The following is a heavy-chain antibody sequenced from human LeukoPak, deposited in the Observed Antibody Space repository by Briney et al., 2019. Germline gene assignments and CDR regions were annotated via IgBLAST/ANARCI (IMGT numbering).Heavy chain of an antibody. V-gene: IGHV3-21*01. J-gene: IGHJ6*03. CDR3: ARDPYSGNYGDTYYYYMDV. D-gene: IGHD1-26*01. Sequence: GGSLRLSCAASTFTFSTYSMNWVRQAPGKGLEWVSSITSSSTYTFYADSVRGRFTISRDNAKNSLYLQMNSLTAEDTAVYYCARDPYSGNYGDTYYYYMDVWGKGTTVTVSS. CDR2: ITSSSTYT. CDR1: TFTFSTYS.